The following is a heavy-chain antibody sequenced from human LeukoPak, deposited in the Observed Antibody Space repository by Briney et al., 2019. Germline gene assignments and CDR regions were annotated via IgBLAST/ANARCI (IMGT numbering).Heavy chain of an antibody. V-gene: IGHV1-2*02. CDR1: GYTFTGYY. D-gene: IGHD3-10*01. CDR3: ARSGAYGSGSYLSY. Sequence: ASVKVSCKASGYTFTGYYIHWVRQAPGQGLEWMGWINPNNGGTNYAQKCQGRVTMTRDTSISTAYMELSSLRSDDTAVYYCARSGAYGSGSYLSYWGQGTLVTVSS. CDR2: INPNNGGT. J-gene: IGHJ4*02.